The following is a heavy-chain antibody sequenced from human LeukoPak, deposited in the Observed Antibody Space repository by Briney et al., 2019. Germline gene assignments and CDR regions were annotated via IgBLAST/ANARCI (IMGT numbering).Heavy chain of an antibody. J-gene: IGHJ3*02. D-gene: IGHD1-1*01. CDR1: GFTFSSYG. CDR2: IWYDGSNN. V-gene: IGHV3-33*01. Sequence: GGSLRLSCAASGFTFSSYGMHWVRQAPGKGLEWVAVIWYDGSNNYYADSVKGRFTISRDNSKNTLYLQMNSLRAEDTAVYYCARGTTGTTFDAFDIWGQGTMVSVSS. CDR3: ARGTTGTTFDAFDI.